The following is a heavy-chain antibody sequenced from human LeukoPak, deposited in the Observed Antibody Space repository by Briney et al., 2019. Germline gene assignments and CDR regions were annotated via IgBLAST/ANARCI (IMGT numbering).Heavy chain of an antibody. CDR1: GFTFSSYA. V-gene: IGHV3-30-3*01. Sequence: GGSLRLSCAASGFTFSSYAMHWVRQAPGKGLEWVAVISYDGSNIYYADSVKGRFTISRDNSKNTLYLQMNSLRAEDTAVYYCARDLGDGYNPYYFDYWGQGTLVTVSS. J-gene: IGHJ4*02. CDR3: ARDLGDGYNPYYFDY. D-gene: IGHD5-24*01. CDR2: ISYDGSNI.